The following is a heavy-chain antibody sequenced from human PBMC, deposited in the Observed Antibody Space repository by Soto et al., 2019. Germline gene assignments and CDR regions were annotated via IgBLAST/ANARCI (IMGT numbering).Heavy chain of an antibody. J-gene: IGHJ6*02. CDR1: GGSFSGYY. Sequence: SETLSLTCAVYGGSFSGYYWSWIRQPPGKGLEWIGEINHSGSTNYNPSLKSRVTISVDTSKNQFSLKLSSVTAADTAVYYCARARTLYYDFWSGYRQSGMDVWGQGTTVTVSS. CDR2: INHSGST. CDR3: ARARTLYYDFWSGYRQSGMDV. D-gene: IGHD3-3*01. V-gene: IGHV4-34*01.